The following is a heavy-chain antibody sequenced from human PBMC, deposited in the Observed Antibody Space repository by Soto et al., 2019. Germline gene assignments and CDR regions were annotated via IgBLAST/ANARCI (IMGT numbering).Heavy chain of an antibody. Sequence: SETLSLTCAVYGGSFSGYYWSWIRQPPGKGLEWIGEINHSGSTNYNPSLKSRVTISVDTSKNQFSLKLSSVTAADTAVYYCARFISGVFDYWGQGTLVTVSS. CDR3: ARFISGVFDY. V-gene: IGHV4-34*01. CDR1: GGSFSGYY. J-gene: IGHJ4*02. CDR2: INHSGST. D-gene: IGHD3-10*01.